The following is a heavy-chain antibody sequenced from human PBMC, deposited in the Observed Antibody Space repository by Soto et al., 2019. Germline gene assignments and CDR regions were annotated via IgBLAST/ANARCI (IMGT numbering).Heavy chain of an antibody. V-gene: IGHV4-31*03. CDR1: GGSISSGGYY. CDR2: IYSSGST. J-gene: IGHJ6*02. D-gene: IGHD5-18*01. Sequence: QVQLQESGPGLVKPSQTLSLTCTVSGGSISSGGYYWSWIRQHPGKGLAWIGYIYSSGSTYYNPSLQSRVTISVDTSKNQFSLKLSSVTAADTAVYYCARDQYSYGYDYYGMAVWGQGTTVTVSS. CDR3: ARDQYSYGYDYYGMAV.